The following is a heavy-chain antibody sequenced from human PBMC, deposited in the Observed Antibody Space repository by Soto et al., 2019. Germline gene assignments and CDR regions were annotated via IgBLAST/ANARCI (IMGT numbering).Heavy chain of an antibody. D-gene: IGHD3-10*01. V-gene: IGHV3-30*18. J-gene: IGHJ6*02. CDR2: ISYDGSNK. CDR1: GFTFSSYG. Sequence: QVQLVESGRGVVQPGRSLRLSCAASGFTFSSYGMHWVRQAPGKGLEWVAVISYDGSNKYYADSVKGRFTISRDNSKNTLYLQMNSLRAEDTAVYYCAKDHGDRRVLWFGELFFGMDVWGQGTTVTVSS. CDR3: AKDHGDRRVLWFGELFFGMDV.